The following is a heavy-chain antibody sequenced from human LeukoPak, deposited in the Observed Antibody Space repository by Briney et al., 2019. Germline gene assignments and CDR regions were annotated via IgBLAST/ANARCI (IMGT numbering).Heavy chain of an antibody. CDR3: AGHITMVRGVIIGEDY. CDR1: RFTFSSYS. D-gene: IGHD3-10*01. Sequence: GGSLRLSCAASRFTFSSYSMNWVRQAPGKGLEWVSSISSSSSYIYYADSVKRRFTISRDNAKNSLYLQMNSLRAEDTAVYYCAGHITMVRGVIIGEDYWGQGTLVTVSS. CDR2: ISSSSSYI. J-gene: IGHJ4*02. V-gene: IGHV3-21*01.